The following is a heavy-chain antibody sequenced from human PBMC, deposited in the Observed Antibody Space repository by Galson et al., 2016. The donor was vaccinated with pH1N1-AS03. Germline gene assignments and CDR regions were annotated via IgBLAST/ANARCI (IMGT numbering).Heavy chain of an antibody. CDR2: IPYHGNNK. CDR3: ARETIRAGEFDL. V-gene: IGHV3-30-3*01. J-gene: IGHJ3*01. Sequence: SLRLSCAASGFTFSSHSMHWARQAPDEGLEWVAGIPYHGNNKFYAHSVKGRFTISRDSLQNALDLQMNSLSAEDSAVYFCARETIRAGEFDLWGRGTVVTVSS. CDR1: GFTFSSHS. D-gene: IGHD1-26*01.